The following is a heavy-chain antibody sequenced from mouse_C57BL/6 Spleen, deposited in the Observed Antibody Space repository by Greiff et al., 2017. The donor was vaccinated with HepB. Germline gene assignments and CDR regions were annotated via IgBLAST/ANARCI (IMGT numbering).Heavy chain of an antibody. V-gene: IGHV5-9-1*02. D-gene: IGHD4-1*01. J-gene: IGHJ2*01. CDR1: GFTFSSYS. Sequence: EVHLVESGEGLVKPGGSLKLSCAASGFTFSSYSMSWVRQTPEKRLEWVAYISSGGDYIYYADTVKGRFTISRDNARNTLYLQMSSLKSADTAMYYCTSVSLTGFDYWGQGTTLTVSS. CDR3: TSVSLTGFDY. CDR2: ISSGGDYI.